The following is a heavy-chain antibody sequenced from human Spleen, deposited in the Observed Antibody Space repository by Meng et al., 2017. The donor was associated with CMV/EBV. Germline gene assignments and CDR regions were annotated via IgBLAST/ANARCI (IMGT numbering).Heavy chain of an antibody. J-gene: IGHJ4*02. CDR2: IRYDGSNK. CDR1: GFTFSSYG. D-gene: IGHD3-10*01. CDR3: AKWGDTGNYFDD. V-gene: IGHV3-30*02. Sequence: QVQLVESGGGVVQPGGSLRLSCAASGFTFSSYGMHWVRQAPGKGLEWVAFIRYDGSNKYYADSVKGRFTISRDNSKNTLYLQMNSLRAEDTAVYYCAKWGDTGNYFDDWGQGPLGTVDS.